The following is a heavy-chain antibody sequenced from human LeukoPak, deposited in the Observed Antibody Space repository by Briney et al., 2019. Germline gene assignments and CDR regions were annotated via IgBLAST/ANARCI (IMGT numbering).Heavy chain of an antibody. Sequence: ASVKVSCKSSGYTFTSYGISWVRQAPGQGLEWMGWISAYNGNTDYAQKLQGRVTMTEDTSTDTAYMELSSLRSEDTAVYYCATDRGSYYYYGMDVWGQGTTVTVSS. J-gene: IGHJ6*02. CDR2: ISAYNGNT. CDR1: GYTFTSYG. V-gene: IGHV1-18*01. CDR3: ATDRGSYYYYGMDV. D-gene: IGHD3-10*01.